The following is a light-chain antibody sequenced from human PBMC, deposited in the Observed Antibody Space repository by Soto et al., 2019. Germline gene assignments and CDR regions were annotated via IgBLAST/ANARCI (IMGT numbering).Light chain of an antibody. V-gene: IGKV1-5*01. CDR2: DAS. J-gene: IGKJ1*01. CDR3: QHYTGHMWT. CDR1: QSIYSW. Sequence: DIQMTQSPSTLSASVGDRVAITCRASQSIYSWLAWYQQKPGEAPKLLIYDASTLQTGVPSRFKGSGSGTDFTLTISRLKTDDFATYYCQHYTGHMWTFGQGTKVDIK.